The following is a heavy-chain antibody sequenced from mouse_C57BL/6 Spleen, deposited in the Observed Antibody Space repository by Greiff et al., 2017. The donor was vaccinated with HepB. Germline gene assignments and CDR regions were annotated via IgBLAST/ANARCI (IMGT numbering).Heavy chain of an antibody. CDR2: IHPNSGST. CDR1: GYTFTSYW. Sequence: QVQLQQPGAELVKPGASVKLSCKASGYTFTSYWMHWVKQRPGQGLEWIGMIHPNSGSTNYNEKFKSKATLTVDKSSSTAYMQLSSLTSEDSAVYYCARPLDSSGYYAMDYWGQGPSVTVSS. J-gene: IGHJ4*01. V-gene: IGHV1-64*01. CDR3: ARPLDSSGYYAMDY. D-gene: IGHD3-2*02.